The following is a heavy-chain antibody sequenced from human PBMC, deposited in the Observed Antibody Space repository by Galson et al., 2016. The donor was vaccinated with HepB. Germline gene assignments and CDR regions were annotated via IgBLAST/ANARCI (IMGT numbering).Heavy chain of an antibody. CDR3: ARGVYGDHGWFDY. D-gene: IGHD4-17*01. CDR1: GFIFSEYA. J-gene: IGHJ4*02. CDR2: ISKSGDYT. V-gene: IGHV3-23*01. Sequence: SLRLSCAASGFIFSEYAMSWVRQAPGKGLEWVSAISKSGDYTYYADSVKGRFTISRDNSKNTLFLQMNTLRAEDTAVYYCARGVYGDHGWFDYWGQGTLVTVSS.